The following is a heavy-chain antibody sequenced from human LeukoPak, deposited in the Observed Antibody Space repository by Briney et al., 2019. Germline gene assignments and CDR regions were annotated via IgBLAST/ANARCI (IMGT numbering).Heavy chain of an antibody. CDR3: ARRPPSYYYYYMDV. J-gene: IGHJ6*03. CDR1: GGSISSYY. V-gene: IGHV4-34*01. CDR2: INHSGST. Sequence: PSETLSLTCTVSGGSISSYYWSWIRQPPGKGLEWIGEINHSGSTNYNPSLKSRVTISVDTSKNQFSLRLSSVTAADTAVYYCARRPPSYYYYYMDVWGKGTTVTISS.